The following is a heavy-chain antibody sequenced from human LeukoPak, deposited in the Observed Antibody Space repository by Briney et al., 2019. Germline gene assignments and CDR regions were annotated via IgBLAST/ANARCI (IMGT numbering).Heavy chain of an antibody. Sequence: KTSETLSLTCTVSGGSISGYYWTWIRQPAGKGLEWIGRVSDSGRAYYNPSLESRVTISLDTSNSQFSLKVTPVTAADTAVYYCARGRDMTPLAAYYSFVNWGQGTLVSVSS. J-gene: IGHJ4*02. CDR3: ARGRDMTPLAAYYSFVN. CDR2: VSDSGRA. V-gene: IGHV4-4*07. CDR1: GGSISGYY. D-gene: IGHD2-15*01.